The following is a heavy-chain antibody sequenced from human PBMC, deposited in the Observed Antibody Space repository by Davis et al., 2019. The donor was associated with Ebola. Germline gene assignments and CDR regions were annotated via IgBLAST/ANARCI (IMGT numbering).Heavy chain of an antibody. CDR3: ARDPPRRFDY. J-gene: IGHJ4*02. V-gene: IGHV3-7*01. Sequence: GESLKISCAASGFTFSSYSMNWVRQAPGKGLEWVATIKEDGTEKYYADSVKGRFTISRDNAKSSLYLQLNSLRADDTAVYYCARDPPRRFDYWGQGTLVTVSS. CDR2: IKEDGTEK. CDR1: GFTFSSYS.